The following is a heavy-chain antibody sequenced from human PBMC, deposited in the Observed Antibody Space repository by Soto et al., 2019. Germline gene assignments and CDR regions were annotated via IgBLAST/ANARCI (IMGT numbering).Heavy chain of an antibody. D-gene: IGHD3-16*01. CDR2: IRSKAYGGTT. Sequence: GGSLRLSCTASGFTFGDYAMSWFRQAPGKGLEWVGFIRSKAYGGTTEYAASVKGRFTISRDDSKSIAYLQMNSLKTEDTAVYYCTREFMITFGGSDQGENWGQGTLVTVSS. CDR3: TREFMITFGGSDQGEN. J-gene: IGHJ4*02. V-gene: IGHV3-49*03. CDR1: GFTFGDYA.